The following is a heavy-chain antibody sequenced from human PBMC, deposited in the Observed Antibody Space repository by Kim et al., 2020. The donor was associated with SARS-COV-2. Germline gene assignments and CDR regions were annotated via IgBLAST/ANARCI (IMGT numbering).Heavy chain of an antibody. V-gene: IGHV3-23*01. J-gene: IGHJ6*02. D-gene: IGHD6-13*01. CDR2: T. Sequence: TNNADSVNGRFTISKDNSKNTRDLQMNSLRAEDTAVYYCAKDFSSWYYYYGMDVWGQGTTVTVSS. CDR3: AKDFSSWYYYYGMDV.